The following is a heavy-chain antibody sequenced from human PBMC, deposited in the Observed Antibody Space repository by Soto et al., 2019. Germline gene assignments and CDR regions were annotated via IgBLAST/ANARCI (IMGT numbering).Heavy chain of an antibody. V-gene: IGHV3-33*01. D-gene: IGHD6-13*01. J-gene: IGHJ6*02. CDR3: ARETWGIAAAGTYGMDV. CDR1: GFTFSSYG. Sequence: GGSLRLSCAASGFTFSSYGMHWVRQAPGKGLEWVAVIWYDGSNKYYADSVKGRFTISRDNSKNTLYLQMNSLRAEDTAVYYCARETWGIAAAGTYGMDVWGQGTTVTVSS. CDR2: IWYDGSNK.